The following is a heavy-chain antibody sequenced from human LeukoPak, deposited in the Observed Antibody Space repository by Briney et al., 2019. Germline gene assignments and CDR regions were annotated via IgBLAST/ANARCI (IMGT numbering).Heavy chain of an antibody. J-gene: IGHJ4*02. V-gene: IGHV3-20*04. CDR3: ARDLSDNWYTSGY. D-gene: IGHD1-1*01. CDR1: GFTFDDYG. Sequence: GGSLRLSCEDSGFTFDDYGMSWARQAPGKGLEWVSGIYADSVKGRFTISRDNAKNSLYLQMNSLRAEDTALYYCARDLSDNWYTSGYWGRGTLVTVSS. CDR2: I.